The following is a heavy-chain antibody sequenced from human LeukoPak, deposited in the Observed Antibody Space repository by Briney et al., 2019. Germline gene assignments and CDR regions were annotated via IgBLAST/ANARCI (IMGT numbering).Heavy chain of an antibody. J-gene: IGHJ4*02. CDR3: ARASRKHSYFDY. D-gene: IGHD6-6*01. CDR2: VYYSGST. Sequence: SETLSLTCTVSGGSISSYYWSWIRQPPGKGLEWIGYVYYSGSTNYNPSLKSRVTISVDTSKNQFSLKLRSVTAADTAVYYCARASRKHSYFDYWGQGTLVTVSS. CDR1: GGSISSYY. V-gene: IGHV4-59*01.